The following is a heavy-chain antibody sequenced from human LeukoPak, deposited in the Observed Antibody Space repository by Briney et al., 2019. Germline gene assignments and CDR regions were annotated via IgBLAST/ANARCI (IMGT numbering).Heavy chain of an antibody. J-gene: IGHJ5*02. D-gene: IGHD1-1*01. CDR1: GGSVSGDSYY. Sequence: KPSETLSLTCTVSGGSVSGDSYYWGWIRQTPGARPEWIAAISYTGTPYYNPSLRSRVTISVDRSTNQFSLRLTSVTTADTAVYYYAGKRPNSLSWFDPWGQGDLVTVSS. CDR3: AGKRPNSLSWFDP. V-gene: IGHV4-39*01. CDR2: ISYTGTP.